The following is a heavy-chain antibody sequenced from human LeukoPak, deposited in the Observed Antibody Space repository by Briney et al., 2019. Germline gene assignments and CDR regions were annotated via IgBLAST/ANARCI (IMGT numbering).Heavy chain of an antibody. D-gene: IGHD3-10*01. CDR1: GFTFSSFT. CDR2: IGGSGAST. J-gene: IGHJ4*02. CDR3: AKNYYGSGTMGGY. V-gene: IGHV3-23*01. Sequence: GGSLRLSCAAAGFTFSSFTITWVSQAPGKWLEWVSTIGGSGASTYYAGSVKGRFTISRDNSKNTLSLQMNSLRAEDSAIYYCAKNYYGSGTMGGYWGQGTLVTVSS.